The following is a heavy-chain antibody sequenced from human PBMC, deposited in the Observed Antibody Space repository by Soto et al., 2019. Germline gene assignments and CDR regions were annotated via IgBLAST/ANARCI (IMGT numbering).Heavy chain of an antibody. J-gene: IGHJ3*01. V-gene: IGHV3-15*01. CDR1: GFALSYPP. D-gene: IGHD3-16*01. Sequence: EVLLVESGEGLLNPEGSLRPSCPASGFALSYPPMTWFRRAPGKGLEWVGHIRSNIDGATTAYAAPVKGRFTISRDESKNTVDLQMNSLITEDTAVYYCTTDWGSGTHYARAFDVWGQGTMVTVSS. CDR3: TTDWGSGTHYARAFDV. CDR2: IRSNIDGATT.